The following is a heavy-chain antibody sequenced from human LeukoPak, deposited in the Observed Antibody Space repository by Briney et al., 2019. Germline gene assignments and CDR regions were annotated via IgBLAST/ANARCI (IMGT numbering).Heavy chain of an antibody. CDR2: IIPILGIA. CDR1: GGTFSSYA. CDR3: ARGTIEFADCDSLTCYSIPGNWFDP. D-gene: IGHD2-21*02. V-gene: IGHV1-69*04. J-gene: IGHJ5*02. Sequence: GASVKVSCKASGGTFSSYAISWVRQAPGQGLEWMGRIIPILGIANYAQKFQGRVTITADKSTSTAYMELSSLRSDDTAVYYCARGTIEFADCDSLTCYSIPGNWFDPWGQGTLVTVSS.